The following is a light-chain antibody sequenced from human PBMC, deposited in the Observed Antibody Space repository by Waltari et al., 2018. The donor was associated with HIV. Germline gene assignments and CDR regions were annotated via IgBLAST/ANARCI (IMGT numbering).Light chain of an antibody. CDR1: SSNIGSNT. CDR3: QSYDSSLSGWV. Sequence: QSVLTQPPSASGTPGQRVTISCSGSSSNIGSNTVNWYQHLPGTAPKVLIYRNNQRPSEVPDRFSGSKSGTSASLAITGLQAEDEADYYCQSYDSSLSGWVFGGGTKLTVL. J-gene: IGLJ3*02. CDR2: RNN. V-gene: IGLV1-44*01.